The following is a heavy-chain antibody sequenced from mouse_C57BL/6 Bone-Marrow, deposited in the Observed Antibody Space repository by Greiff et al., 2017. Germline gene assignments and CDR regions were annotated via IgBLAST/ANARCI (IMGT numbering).Heavy chain of an antibody. V-gene: IGHV5-6*01. D-gene: IGHD1-1*01. CDR1: GFTFSSYG. Sequence: VQLKESGGDLVKPGGSLKLSCAASGFTFSSYGMSWVRQTPDKRLEWVATFSSGGSYTYYPDSVKGRFTISRDNAKNTLYLQMSSLKSEDTAMYYCARLGYGSEAMDYWGQGTSVTVSS. CDR2: FSSGGSYT. J-gene: IGHJ4*01. CDR3: ARLGYGSEAMDY.